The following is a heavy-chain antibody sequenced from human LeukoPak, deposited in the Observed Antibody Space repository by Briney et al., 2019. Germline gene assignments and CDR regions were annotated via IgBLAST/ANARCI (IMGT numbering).Heavy chain of an antibody. D-gene: IGHD3-22*01. V-gene: IGHV4-4*02. CDR1: GDSINSLDL. CDR3: AGLVGRYSSGLYYYYFDY. J-gene: IGHJ4*02. Sequence: PSETLSLTCSVSGDSINSLDLWSWVRQPPGKGLEWIGEMYLSGTTHSNPSVKSRVTISIDKSKNQFFLNLSSVTAADTAVYYCAGLVGRYSSGLYYYYFDYWGQGTLVTVSS. CDR2: MYLSGTT.